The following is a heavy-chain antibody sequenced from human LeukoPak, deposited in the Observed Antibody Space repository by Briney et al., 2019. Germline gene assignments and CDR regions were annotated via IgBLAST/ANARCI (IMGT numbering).Heavy chain of an antibody. J-gene: IGHJ4*02. Sequence: SETLSLTCAVSGGSISTSNWWTWVRQPPGKGLEWIGSIYYSGNTYYNPSLKSRVTISVDTSKNQFSLKLSSVTAADTAVYYCARVWDSSNWGHFDYWGQGIMVTVSS. CDR2: IYYSGNT. CDR3: ARVWDSSNWGHFDY. CDR1: GGSISTSNW. D-gene: IGHD3-22*01. V-gene: IGHV4-4*02.